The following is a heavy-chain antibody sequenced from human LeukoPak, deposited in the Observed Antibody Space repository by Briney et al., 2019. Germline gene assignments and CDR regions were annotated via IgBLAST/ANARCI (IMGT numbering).Heavy chain of an antibody. CDR2: INPNSGVT. CDR1: GYTFKDYY. V-gene: IGHV1-2*02. J-gene: IGHJ6*02. CDR3: AREGPLTTEMGDYYTLDV. D-gene: IGHD4-11*01. Sequence: ASLKVSCKASGYTFKDYYMNWVRQAPGQGLEWMGWINPNSGVTKFAQKFQGRITLTRDTSINIASMELTRLRSDDTAIYYCAREGPLTTEMGDYYTLDVWGQGTTVIVSS.